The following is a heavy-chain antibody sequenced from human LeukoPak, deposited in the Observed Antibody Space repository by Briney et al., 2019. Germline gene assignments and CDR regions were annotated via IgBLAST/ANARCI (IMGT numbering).Heavy chain of an antibody. CDR3: ATLHSGSRTLYYYYYIDV. J-gene: IGHJ6*03. CDR1: GGSISSSSYY. Sequence: PSETLSLTCTVSGGSISSSSYYWGWIRQPPGKGLEWIGSIYYSGSTYYNPSLKSRVTISVDTSKNQFSLKLSSVTAADTAVYYCATLHSGSRTLYYYYYIDVWGKGTTVTTSS. V-gene: IGHV4-39*07. D-gene: IGHD1-26*01. CDR2: IYYSGST.